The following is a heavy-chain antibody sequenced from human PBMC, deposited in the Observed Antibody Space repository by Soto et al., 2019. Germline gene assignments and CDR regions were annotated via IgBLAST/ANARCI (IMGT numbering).Heavy chain of an antibody. J-gene: IGHJ4*02. CDR2: INAANGNT. Sequence: QVQLVQSGAEVKSPGASVKVSCRASGYTFITYAMHWVRQAPGQRLECMGWINAANGNTKYSQKFQGRVTITMDTSASTAYMDLSSLGSEDTAVYYCARGAYCSSTSCPYHYFDYWGQGTLVTVSS. CDR1: GYTFITYA. D-gene: IGHD2-2*01. CDR3: ARGAYCSSTSCPYHYFDY. V-gene: IGHV1-3*01.